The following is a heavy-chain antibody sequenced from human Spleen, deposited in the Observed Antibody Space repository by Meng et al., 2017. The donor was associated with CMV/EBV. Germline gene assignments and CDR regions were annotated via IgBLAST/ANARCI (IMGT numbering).Heavy chain of an antibody. CDR1: GYKFTTYH. V-gene: IGHV1-18*04. CDR3: ARETEIVVVPAAPLYYYYYGMDV. D-gene: IGHD2-2*01. J-gene: IGHJ6*02. CDR2: ISAYNGNT. Sequence: ASVKVSCKASGYKFTTYHLSWVRQAPGQGLEWMGWISAYNGNTNYAQKLQGRVTMTTDTSTSTAYMELRSLRSDDTAVYYCARETEIVVVPAAPLYYYYYGMDVWGQGTTVTVSS.